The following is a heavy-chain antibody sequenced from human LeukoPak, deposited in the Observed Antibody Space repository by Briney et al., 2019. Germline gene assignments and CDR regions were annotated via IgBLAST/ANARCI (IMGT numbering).Heavy chain of an antibody. CDR3: AKWGDYDVLTGYYVPDY. J-gene: IGHJ4*02. CDR1: GFTFSNYA. V-gene: IGHV3-23*01. D-gene: IGHD3-9*01. CDR2: ILGCGGST. Sequence: GGSLRLFCAASGFTFSNYAMRCVRRAPGKGLEWVSAILGCGGSTYYADSVEGRFPVSRDNSKSTVYLQMNSLRAEDTALYYCAKWGDYDVLTGYYVPDYWGQGTLVTVSS.